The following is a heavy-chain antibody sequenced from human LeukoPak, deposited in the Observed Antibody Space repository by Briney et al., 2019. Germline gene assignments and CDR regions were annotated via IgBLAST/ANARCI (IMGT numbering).Heavy chain of an antibody. CDR2: ISGSGGST. CDR3: ADRYFDSLY. Sequence: PGGSLRLSCAASGFTFGAYDMGWVRQAPGKGLEWVSAISGSGGSTYYADSVKGRFTISRDNSKNTLYLQMNSLRAEDTAVYYCADRYFDSLYWGQGTLVTVSS. J-gene: IGHJ4*02. V-gene: IGHV3-23*01. CDR1: GFTFGAYD. D-gene: IGHD3-9*01.